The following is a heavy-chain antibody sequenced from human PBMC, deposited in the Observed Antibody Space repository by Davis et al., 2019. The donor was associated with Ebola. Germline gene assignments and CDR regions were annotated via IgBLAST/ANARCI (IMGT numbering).Heavy chain of an antibody. Sequence: MPSETLSLTCTVSGGSISSYYWSWIRQPPGKGLEWIGYIYYSGSTNYNPSLKSRVTISVDTSKNQFSLKLSSVTAADTAVYYCARRGRGSSTNYYYGMDVWGQGTTVTVSS. V-gene: IGHV4-59*08. J-gene: IGHJ6*02. D-gene: IGHD2-2*01. CDR1: GGSISSYY. CDR3: ARRGRGSSTNYYYGMDV. CDR2: IYYSGST.